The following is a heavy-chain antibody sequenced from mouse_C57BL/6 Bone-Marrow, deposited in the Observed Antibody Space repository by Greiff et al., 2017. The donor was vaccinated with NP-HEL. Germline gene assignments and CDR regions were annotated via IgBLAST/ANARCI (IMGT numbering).Heavy chain of an antibody. Sequence: EVQGVESGGDLVKPGGSLKLSCAASGFTFSSYGMSWVRQTPDKRLEWVATISSGGSYTYYPDSVKGRFTISRDNAKNTLYLQMSSLKSEDTAMYYCARHTYGSSYDYWGQGTTLTVSS. CDR2: ISSGGSYT. CDR1: GFTFSSYG. V-gene: IGHV5-6*01. CDR3: ARHTYGSSYDY. J-gene: IGHJ2*01. D-gene: IGHD1-1*01.